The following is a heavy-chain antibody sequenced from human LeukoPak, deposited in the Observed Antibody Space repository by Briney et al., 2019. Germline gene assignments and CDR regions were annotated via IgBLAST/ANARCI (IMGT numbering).Heavy chain of an antibody. D-gene: IGHD3-22*01. Sequence: ASVKVSCKASGYTFTGYYMHWVRQAPGQGLEWMGWINLNNDDTNYAQKFQGWATMTRDTSISTAYMELSRLRSDDTAVYYCARGYYYDSSGYYQLDYWGQGTLVTVSS. V-gene: IGHV1-2*04. CDR1: GYTFTGYY. CDR2: INLNNDDT. J-gene: IGHJ4*02. CDR3: ARGYYYDSSGYYQLDY.